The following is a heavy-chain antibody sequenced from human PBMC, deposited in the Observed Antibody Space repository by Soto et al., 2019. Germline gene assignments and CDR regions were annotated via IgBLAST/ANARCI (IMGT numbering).Heavy chain of an antibody. CDR3: ARIPPIEIAARPFDY. Sequence: PGESLKISCKGSGYSFTSYWISWVRQMPGKCLELMGRFYPSDSYTNYSPSFQGHVTISADKSISTAYLQWSSLKASDTAMYYCARIPPIEIAARPFDYWGQGTLVTVSS. CDR2: FYPSDSYT. V-gene: IGHV5-10-1*01. D-gene: IGHD6-6*01. CDR1: GYSFTSYW. J-gene: IGHJ4*02.